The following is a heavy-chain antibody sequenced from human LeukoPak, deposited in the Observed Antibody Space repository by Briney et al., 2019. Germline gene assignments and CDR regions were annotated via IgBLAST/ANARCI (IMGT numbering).Heavy chain of an antibody. J-gene: IGHJ4*02. CDR2: ISDSGSA. CDR1: GASISSYY. V-gene: IGHV4-59*01. D-gene: IGHD6-13*01. Sequence: SETLSLTCTVSGASISSYYWSWIRQPPGKGLQWVGYISDSGSATYNPSLRSRVTISPDTSKNQLSLKLSSVTAADTAVYYCAGSGLGAATGVNWGQGTLVSVSS. CDR3: AGSGLGAATGVN.